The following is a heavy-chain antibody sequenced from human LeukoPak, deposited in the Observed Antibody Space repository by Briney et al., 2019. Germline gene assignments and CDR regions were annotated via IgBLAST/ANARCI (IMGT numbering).Heavy chain of an antibody. Sequence: SETLSLTCTVSGGSISSGSYYWSWIRQPAGKGLEWIGRIYTSGSTNYNPSLKSRVTISVDPSKNQFSLKLSSVTAADTAVYYCARGGRYCSSTSCSPIRYFDYWGQGTLVTVSS. CDR1: GGSISSGSYY. CDR3: ARGGRYCSSTSCSPIRYFDY. CDR2: IYTSGST. D-gene: IGHD2-2*01. J-gene: IGHJ4*02. V-gene: IGHV4-61*02.